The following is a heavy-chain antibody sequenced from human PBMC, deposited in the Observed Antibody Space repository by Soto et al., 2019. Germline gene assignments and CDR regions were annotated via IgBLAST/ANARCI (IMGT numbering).Heavy chain of an antibody. CDR1: GGSISTVDYW. V-gene: IGHV4-30-4*01. J-gene: IGHJ4*02. Sequence: QVQLQESGPGLVKPSQTLYLTCTVSGGSISTVDYWWSWIRQSPDMGLEWIGHIYDGGMSYNKPSLESLVTMSVHTSKSQLSLTLSSVSAADTAVYYCARGPSVDKVDSWGQGTLVTVSS. CDR2: IYDGGMS. D-gene: IGHD2-21*01. CDR3: ARGPSVDKVDS.